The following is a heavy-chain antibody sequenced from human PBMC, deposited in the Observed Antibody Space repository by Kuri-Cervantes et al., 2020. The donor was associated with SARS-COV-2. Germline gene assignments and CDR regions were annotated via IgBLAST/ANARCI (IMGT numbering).Heavy chain of an antibody. CDR3: ARRKYAGYMDV. Sequence: GSLRLSCTVSGGPIISSTFYWGWIRQPPVKGLEWIGSIDYSGSTYYNPSLKSRVTISVDTSKNQFSLKLSSVTAADTAVYYCARRKYAGYMDVWGKGTTVTVSS. CDR1: GGPIISSTFY. CDR2: IDYSGST. J-gene: IGHJ6*03. D-gene: IGHD2-2*01. V-gene: IGHV4-39*01.